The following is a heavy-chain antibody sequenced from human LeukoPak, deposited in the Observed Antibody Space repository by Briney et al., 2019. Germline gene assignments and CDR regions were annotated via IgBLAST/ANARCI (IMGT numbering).Heavy chain of an antibody. CDR1: GGSINIGSYC. CDR3: ARGYYGSGSYLPFFDF. CDR2: IYYSGST. D-gene: IGHD3-10*01. Sequence: SETLSLTCTVSGGSINIGSYCWGWIRQPPGKGLEWIVTIYYSGSTYYNPSLKSRVTISVDTSKNHFSLKLSSVTAADTAVYYCARGYYGSGSYLPFFDFWGQGTLVTVSS. J-gene: IGHJ4*02. V-gene: IGHV4-39*02.